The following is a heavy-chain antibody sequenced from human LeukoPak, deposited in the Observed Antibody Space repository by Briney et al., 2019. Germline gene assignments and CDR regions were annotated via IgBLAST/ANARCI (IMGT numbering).Heavy chain of an antibody. Sequence: GGSLRLSCVASGFPFSSYWMTWVRQAPGKGLEWVANIKQDGSKKSYVDSVKGRFTISRDNSKNTLYLQMNSLRAEDTAVYYCAKGAYGDYVLGAFDIWGQGTMVTVSS. CDR1: GFPFSSYW. J-gene: IGHJ3*02. CDR3: AKGAYGDYVLGAFDI. CDR2: IKQDGSKK. V-gene: IGHV3-7*01. D-gene: IGHD4-17*01.